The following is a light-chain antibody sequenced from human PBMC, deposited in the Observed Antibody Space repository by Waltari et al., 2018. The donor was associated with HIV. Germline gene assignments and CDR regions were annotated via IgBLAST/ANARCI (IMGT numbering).Light chain of an antibody. CDR1: QDIRNY. J-gene: IGKJ1*01. CDR3: QQLNEYPWT. V-gene: IGKV1-9*01. CDR2: AAS. Sequence: DIQLTQSQYFLSAAVGDRVPITCRASQDIRNYLAWYQQKLGKAPKLLIYAASSLQSGVPSRFSGSGSGTQFTLTINSLQPEDFATYHCQQLNEYPWTFGQGTQVEIK.